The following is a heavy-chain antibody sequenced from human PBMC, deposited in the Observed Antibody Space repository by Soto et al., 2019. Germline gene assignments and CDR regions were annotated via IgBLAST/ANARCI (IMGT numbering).Heavy chain of an antibody. Sequence: QVQLVQSGAEVKKPGASVKVSCKASGYTFTSYAMHWGRQAPGQRLEWMGWINAGNGNTKYSQKFQGRVTITRDTSASTAYMELSSLRSEDTAVYYCARDSAVGATDYWGQGTLVTVSS. CDR2: INAGNGNT. CDR1: GYTFTSYA. V-gene: IGHV1-3*01. J-gene: IGHJ4*02. D-gene: IGHD1-26*01. CDR3: ARDSAVGATDY.